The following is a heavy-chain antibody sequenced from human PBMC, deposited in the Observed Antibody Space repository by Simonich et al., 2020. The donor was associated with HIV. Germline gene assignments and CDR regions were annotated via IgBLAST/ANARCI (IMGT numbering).Heavy chain of an antibody. J-gene: IGHJ4*02. Sequence: QVQLQQWGAGLLKPSETLSLTCAVYGGSFSGYYWCWIRQPPGKGLGWIGEIHHSGSTNYNPSLKSRVTISVDTSKNQFSLKLSSVTAADTAVYYCARGFYQRLYYFDYWGQGTLVTVSS. CDR1: GGSFSGYY. V-gene: IGHV4-34*01. CDR2: IHHSGST. CDR3: ARGFYQRLYYFDY. D-gene: IGHD2-2*01.